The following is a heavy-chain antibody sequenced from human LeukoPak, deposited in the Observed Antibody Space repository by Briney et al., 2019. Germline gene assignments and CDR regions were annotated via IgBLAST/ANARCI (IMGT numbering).Heavy chain of an antibody. CDR1: GFTVSSNY. Sequence: GGSLRLSCAASGFTVSSNYMSWVRQAPGKGLEWVAFIRYDGSNKYYADSVKGRFTISRDNSKNTLYLQMNSLRAEDTAVYYCARDGDYGGNSDGQVFDYWGQGTLVTVSS. CDR3: ARDGDYGGNSDGQVFDY. D-gene: IGHD4-23*01. V-gene: IGHV3-30*02. J-gene: IGHJ4*02. CDR2: IRYDGSNK.